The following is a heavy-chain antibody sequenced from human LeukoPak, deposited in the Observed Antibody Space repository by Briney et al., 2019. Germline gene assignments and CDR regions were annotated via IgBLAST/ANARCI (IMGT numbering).Heavy chain of an antibody. Sequence: GRSLRLSCAASGFTFSSYAMHWVRQAPGQGLEWVAVISYDGTNKYYADSVKGRFTISRDNSKNTLYLQMNSLRAEDTAVYYCARDGPYSGYYFDYWGQGTLVTVSS. CDR1: GFTFSSYA. D-gene: IGHD6-19*01. CDR3: ARDGPYSGYYFDY. CDR2: ISYDGTNK. V-gene: IGHV3-30*14. J-gene: IGHJ4*02.